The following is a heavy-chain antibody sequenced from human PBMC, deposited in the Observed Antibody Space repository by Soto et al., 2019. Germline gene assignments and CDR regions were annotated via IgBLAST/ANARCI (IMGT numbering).Heavy chain of an antibody. Sequence: GGSLRLSCAASGFTVSSNYMSWVRQAPGKGLEWVSVIYSGGSTYYADSVKGRFTISRHNSKNTLYLQMNSLRAEDTAVYYCARVLELMVYAPYYYYYYMDVWGKGTTVTVSS. CDR1: GFTVSSNY. CDR2: IYSGGST. D-gene: IGHD2-8*01. J-gene: IGHJ6*03. CDR3: ARVLELMVYAPYYYYYYMDV. V-gene: IGHV3-53*04.